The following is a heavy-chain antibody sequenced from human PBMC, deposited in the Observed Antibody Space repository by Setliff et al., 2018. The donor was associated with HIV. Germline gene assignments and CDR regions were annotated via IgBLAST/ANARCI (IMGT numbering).Heavy chain of an antibody. CDR3: ARWSSGRSYFDF. J-gene: IGHJ4*02. CDR1: GYSFSGYY. CDR2: INPNNGGT. D-gene: IGHD6-19*01. Sequence: ASVKVSCKASGYSFSGYYMHWVRQAPGQGLEWMGWINPNNGGTSYAQKFQGRVTMTRDTSISTVYMELSRLRSDDTAVYYCARWSSGRSYFDFWGQGTLVTVSS. V-gene: IGHV1-2*02.